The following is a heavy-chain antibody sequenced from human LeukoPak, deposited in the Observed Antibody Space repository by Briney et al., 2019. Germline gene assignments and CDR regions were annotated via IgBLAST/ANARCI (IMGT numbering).Heavy chain of an antibody. Sequence: GGSLRLSCTASGFTLSSHWMSWVRQPTGQGLEWVSTIGTASDTYYPGSVEGRFTLSRDNAKNSLYLQMNSLTAGDTAVYYCARGPPRGKYYYMDVWGKGTTVTVSS. J-gene: IGHJ6*03. V-gene: IGHV3-13*01. CDR1: GFTLSSHW. CDR3: ARGPPRGKYYYMDV. D-gene: IGHD1-1*01. CDR2: IGTASDT.